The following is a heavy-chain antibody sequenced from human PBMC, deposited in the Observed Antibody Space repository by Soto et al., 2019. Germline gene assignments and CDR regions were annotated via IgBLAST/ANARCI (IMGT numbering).Heavy chain of an antibody. D-gene: IGHD5-18*01. J-gene: IGHJ6*02. CDR2: FYHSGNS. V-gene: IGHV4-59*01. CDR1: GGSIRSYY. CDR3: ARISSVDPYGYVNGGLDV. Sequence: SETLSLTCSVTGGSIRSYYWSWIRQSPEKGLEWIGYFYHSGNSNYNPSLKSRVTISVDTSKNQLSLSLRSVTAADTAVYFCARISSVDPYGYVNGGLDVWGQGTTVP.